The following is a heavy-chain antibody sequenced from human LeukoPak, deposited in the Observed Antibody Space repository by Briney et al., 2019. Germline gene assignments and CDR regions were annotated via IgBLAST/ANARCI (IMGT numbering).Heavy chain of an antibody. V-gene: IGHV1-46*01. J-gene: IGHJ5*02. CDR1: GFTFTSYY. CDR2: LNPSGGST. Sequence: ASVKVSCKASGFTFTSYYFHWVRQAPGQGLDWMGILNPSGGSTTYAQRFQGRVTMTRDTSTSTVYMELSSLRSEDTAVYYCARGPRSSGWIEDPWGQGTLVTVSS. CDR3: ARGPRSSGWIEDP. D-gene: IGHD6-19*01.